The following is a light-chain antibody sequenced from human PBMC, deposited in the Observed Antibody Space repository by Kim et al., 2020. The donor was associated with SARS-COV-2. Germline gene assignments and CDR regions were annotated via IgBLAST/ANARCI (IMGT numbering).Light chain of an antibody. Sequence: TTCTGRSSAIGGNNYVTCYQQHQGKAPKLLIYDINKGPSGIPDRFSGSKSGNSASLAISGLQAEDEADYYCGSCDGSHSADVFGGGTQLTVL. V-gene: IGLV2-11*01. J-gene: IGLJ2*01. CDR1: SSAIGGNNY. CDR3: GSCDGSHSADV. CDR2: DIN.